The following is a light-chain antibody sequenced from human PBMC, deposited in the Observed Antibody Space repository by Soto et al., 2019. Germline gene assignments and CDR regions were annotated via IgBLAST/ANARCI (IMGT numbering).Light chain of an antibody. V-gene: IGKV1-5*03. J-gene: IGKJ1*01. Sequence: DVQMTQSPSTLSASVGDRVTITCRASQNINSDLAWYQQKPGKAPQLLIYRASSLESGVPSRFSGSGSGTEFTLTITSLQHDDFATYYCQQHNNYWTFGHGTRVDIK. CDR1: QNINSD. CDR3: QQHNNYWT. CDR2: RAS.